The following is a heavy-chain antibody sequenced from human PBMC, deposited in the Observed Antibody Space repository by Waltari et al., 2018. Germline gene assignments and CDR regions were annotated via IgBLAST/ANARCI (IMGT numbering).Heavy chain of an antibody. V-gene: IGHV1-69*05. CDR1: GGTFSSDA. J-gene: IGHJ5*02. CDR3: ARAEMATISGWFDP. Sequence: QVQLVQSGAEVKKPGSSVKVSCKASGGTFSSDAISWVRQAPGQGLEWMGGIIPIFGTANYAQKFQGRVTITTDESTSTAYMELSSLRSEDTAVYYCARAEMATISGWFDPWGQGTLVTVSS. CDR2: IIPIFGTA. D-gene: IGHD5-12*01.